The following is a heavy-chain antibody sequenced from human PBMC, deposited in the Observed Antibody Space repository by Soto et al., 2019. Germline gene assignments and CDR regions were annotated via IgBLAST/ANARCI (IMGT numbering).Heavy chain of an antibody. CDR3: AREDSIIIPAVSDC. Sequence: GGSLRRSCTASGFAFNNYGINWVRQAPGKGLEWVSSISKSDYTYYSDSVKGRFTISRDNAKNSVSLQMNTLRVEDTAVYYCAREDSIIIPAVSDCWGQGTLVTVSS. CDR1: GFAFNNYG. J-gene: IGHJ4*02. D-gene: IGHD2-2*01. V-gene: IGHV3-21*01. CDR2: ISKSDYT.